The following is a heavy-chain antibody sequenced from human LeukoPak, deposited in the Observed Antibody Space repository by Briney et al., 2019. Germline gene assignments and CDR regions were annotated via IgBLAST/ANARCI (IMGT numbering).Heavy chain of an antibody. Sequence: SETLSLTCTVSGGSISNYCWSWIRQPPGKGLEWIGYIYYSGTTNYNPSLKSRVTISVDTSKNQFSLKLNSVTAADTAVYYCARGVYIAAAQYGYWGQGTLVTVSS. D-gene: IGHD6-13*01. CDR1: GGSISNYC. CDR3: ARGVYIAAAQYGY. V-gene: IGHV4-59*01. CDR2: IYYSGTT. J-gene: IGHJ4*02.